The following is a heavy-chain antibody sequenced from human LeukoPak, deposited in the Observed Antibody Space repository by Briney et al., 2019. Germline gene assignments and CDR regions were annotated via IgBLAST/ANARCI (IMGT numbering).Heavy chain of an antibody. CDR2: IIPIFGTA. CDR3: ARSSWVVTAMGAFYFDY. D-gene: IGHD2-21*02. Sequence: GASVKVSCKASGGTFSSNGISWVRQAPGQGLEWMGGIIPIFGTANYAQKFQGRVTITADKSTSTAYMELSSLRSEDTAVYYCARSSWVVTAMGAFYFDYWGQGTLVTVSS. J-gene: IGHJ4*02. CDR1: GGTFSSNG. V-gene: IGHV1-69*06.